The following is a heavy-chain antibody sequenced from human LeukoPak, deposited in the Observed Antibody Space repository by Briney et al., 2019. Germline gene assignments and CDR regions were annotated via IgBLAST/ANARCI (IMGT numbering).Heavy chain of an antibody. CDR1: GFTFSNYG. D-gene: IGHD4-17*01. CDR2: IRSDGSNT. J-gene: IGHJ4*02. CDR3: AYGMGYFDY. Sequence: GGSLRLSCAASGFTFSNYGMHWVRQAPGKGLEWVAFIRSDGSNTYYADSVKGRFTISRDNSRNTLYLQMDSLRAEDTAVYYCAYGMGYFDYWGQGTLVTVSS. V-gene: IGHV3-30*02.